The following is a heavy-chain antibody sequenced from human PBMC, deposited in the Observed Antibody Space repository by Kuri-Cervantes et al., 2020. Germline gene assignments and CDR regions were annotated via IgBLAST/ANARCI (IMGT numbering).Heavy chain of an antibody. CDR3: ARGPYYFDL. V-gene: IGHV3-9*01. J-gene: IGHJ4*02. Sequence: SLKISCAASGFTFDDYAMHWVRQAPGKGLGWVSGISWNSGSIGYADSVKGRFTISRDNAKNTLHLQMNSLRAEDTALYYCARGPYYFDLWGRGTLVTVSS. CDR1: GFTFDDYA. CDR2: ISWNSGSI.